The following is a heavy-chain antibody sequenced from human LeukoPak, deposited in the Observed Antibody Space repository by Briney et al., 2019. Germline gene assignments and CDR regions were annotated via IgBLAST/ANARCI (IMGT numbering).Heavy chain of an antibody. J-gene: IGHJ4*02. Sequence: GGSLRLSCAASGFTFSIYAMSWVRQAPGKGLEWVSSISDTSAYIYYSDSVKGRFTISRDNSKNTLYLQMNSLRAEDTAVYYCAKEYRESIAAAGTFDYWGQGTLVTVSS. V-gene: IGHV3-23*01. CDR2: ISDTSAYI. CDR1: GFTFSIYA. CDR3: AKEYRESIAAAGTFDY. D-gene: IGHD6-13*01.